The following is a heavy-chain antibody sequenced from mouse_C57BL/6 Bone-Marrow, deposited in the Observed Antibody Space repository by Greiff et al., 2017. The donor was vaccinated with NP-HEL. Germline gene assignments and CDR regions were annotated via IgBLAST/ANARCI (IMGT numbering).Heavy chain of an antibody. J-gene: IGHJ2*01. Sequence: QVQLQQSGAELVRPGTSVKLSCKASGYTFTSYWMHWVKQRPGQGLEWIGVIDPSDSYTNYNQKFKGKATLTVDTSSSTAYMQLSSLTSEDSAVYYCASLITTVFDYWGQGTTLTVSS. V-gene: IGHV1-59*01. CDR2: IDPSDSYT. CDR1: GYTFTSYW. CDR3: ASLITTVFDY. D-gene: IGHD1-1*01.